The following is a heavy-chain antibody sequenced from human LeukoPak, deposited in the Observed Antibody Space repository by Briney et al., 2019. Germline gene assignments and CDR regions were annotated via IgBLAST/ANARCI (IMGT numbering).Heavy chain of an antibody. Sequence: SETLSLTCTVSGGSISSYYWSWIRQPPGKGLEGIGYIYYSGSTNYSPSLKSRVTISVDTSKNQFSLKPSSVTAADTAVYYCARANSSSWWYDGNWFDPWGQGTLVTVSS. CDR1: GGSISSYY. J-gene: IGHJ5*02. D-gene: IGHD6-13*01. CDR2: IYYSGST. CDR3: ARANSSSWWYDGNWFDP. V-gene: IGHV4-59*01.